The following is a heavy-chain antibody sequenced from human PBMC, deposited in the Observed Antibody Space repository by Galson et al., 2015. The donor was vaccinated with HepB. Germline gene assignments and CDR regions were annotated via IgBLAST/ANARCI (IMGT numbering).Heavy chain of an antibody. Sequence: SVKVSCKASGYTFTSYYMHWVRQAPGQGLEWMGIINPSGGSTSYAQKFQGRVTMTRDTSTSTVYMELSSLRSEDTAVYYCARDTGSLSIVVVPAYYFDYWGQGTLVTVPS. D-gene: IGHD2-2*01. CDR1: GYTFTSYY. J-gene: IGHJ4*02. V-gene: IGHV1-46*01. CDR2: INPSGGST. CDR3: ARDTGSLSIVVVPAYYFDY.